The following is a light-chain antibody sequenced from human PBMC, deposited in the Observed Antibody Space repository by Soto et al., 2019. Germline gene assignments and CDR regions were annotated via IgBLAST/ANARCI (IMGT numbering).Light chain of an antibody. V-gene: IGLV2-14*01. J-gene: IGLJ3*02. CDR3: CSYTSSSTWV. CDR2: EVS. Sequence: QSVLTQPASVSGSPGQSITVSCTGTRSDVGGYNYVSWYQQHPGKAPKLMIYEVSNRPSGVSHRFSGSKSGNTASLTISGLQAEDEADYYCCSYTSSSTWVFGGGTKLTVL. CDR1: RSDVGGYNY.